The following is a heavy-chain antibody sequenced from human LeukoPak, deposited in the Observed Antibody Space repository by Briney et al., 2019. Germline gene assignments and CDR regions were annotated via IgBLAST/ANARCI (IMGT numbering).Heavy chain of an antibody. Sequence: PGGSLRLSCAASGFTFSSYGMHWVRQAPGKGLEWVAVIWYDGSNKYYADSVKGRFTVSRDNSKNTLYPQMNSLRAEDTAGYYCAKDIKAAASPTPCWFDPWGQGTLVTVSS. CDR2: IWYDGSNK. CDR1: GFTFSSYG. V-gene: IGHV3-33*06. J-gene: IGHJ5*02. D-gene: IGHD3-10*01. CDR3: AKDIKAAASPTPCWFDP.